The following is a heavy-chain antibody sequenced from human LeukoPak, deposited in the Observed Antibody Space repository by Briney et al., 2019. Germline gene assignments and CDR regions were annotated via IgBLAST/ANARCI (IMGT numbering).Heavy chain of an antibody. CDR3: AKEYYDYVWGSYRYLHY. V-gene: IGHV3-30*18. CDR2: ISYDGTNK. D-gene: IGHD3-16*02. Sequence: GGSLRLSCAASRFTFNSYGMHWVRQAPGKGLEWVAVISYDGTNKYYADSVKGRFTISRDNSKNTLYLQMNSLRAEDTAVYYCAKEYYDYVWGSYRYLHYWGQGTLVTVSS. J-gene: IGHJ4*02. CDR1: RFTFNSYG.